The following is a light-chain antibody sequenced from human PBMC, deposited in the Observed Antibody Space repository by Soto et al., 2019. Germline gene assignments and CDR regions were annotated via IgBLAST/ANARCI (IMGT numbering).Light chain of an antibody. CDR3: CSYAGNNIGV. Sequence: QSVLTQPPSASGSPGQSVTISCTGTISDVGAYNYVSWYQQHPGKAPKLMIYEVTKRPSGVPDRFSASKSGNTASLTVSGLQTEDEADYYCCSYAGNNIGVFGGGTQLTVL. CDR1: ISDVGAYNY. V-gene: IGLV2-8*01. CDR2: EVT. J-gene: IGLJ3*02.